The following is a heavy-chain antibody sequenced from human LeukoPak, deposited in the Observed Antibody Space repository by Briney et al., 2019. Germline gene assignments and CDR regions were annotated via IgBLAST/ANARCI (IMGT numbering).Heavy chain of an antibody. D-gene: IGHD3-10*01. CDR3: ARDHMDYYGSGSYYPGGCDY. CDR2: INPSGGST. Sequence: GASVKVSCKASGYTFTSYYMHWVRQAPGQGLEWMGIINPSGGSTSYAQKFQGRVTMTRDTSTSTVYMELSSLRSEDTAVYYCARDHMDYYGSGSYYPGGCDYWGQGTLVTVSS. V-gene: IGHV1-46*01. J-gene: IGHJ4*02. CDR1: GYTFTSYY.